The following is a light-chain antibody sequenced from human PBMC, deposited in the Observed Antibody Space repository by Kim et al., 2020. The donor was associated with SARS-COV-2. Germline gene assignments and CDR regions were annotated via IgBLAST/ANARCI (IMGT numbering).Light chain of an antibody. Sequence: GQSITISCTGTSNDCGAYNYVSWYQQHPGKAPKLMIYDVSKRPSGVFNRFSGSKSGNTASLTISGLQAEDEADYYCSSYTSSNTWVFGGGTKLTVL. V-gene: IGLV2-14*04. CDR2: DVS. J-gene: IGLJ3*02. CDR3: SSYTSSNTWV. CDR1: SNDCGAYNY.